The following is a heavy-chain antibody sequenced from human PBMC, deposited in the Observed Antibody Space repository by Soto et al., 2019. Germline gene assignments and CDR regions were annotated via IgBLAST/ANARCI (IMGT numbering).Heavy chain of an antibody. CDR1: GASFSGYY. V-gene: IGHV4-34*01. Sequence: QVQLQQWGAGLLKPSETLSLTCAVYGASFSGYYWSWIRQPPEKGLEWIGEINHRGSTNYNPSLKSRGTISVDTSKNQFSLRLSSGTAADTAVYYCARRHPSSPRRYFDYWGQGTLVTVSS. CDR3: ARRHPSSPRRYFDY. CDR2: INHRGST. D-gene: IGHD2-2*01. J-gene: IGHJ4*02.